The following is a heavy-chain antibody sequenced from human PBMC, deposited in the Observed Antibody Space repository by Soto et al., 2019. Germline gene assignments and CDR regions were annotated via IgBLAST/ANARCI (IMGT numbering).Heavy chain of an antibody. CDR2: VHPGGTT. Sequence: EVQLVESGGGLVQPGGSLRLSCAASGFTVNSNYMSWFRQAPEKGLECVSVVHPGGTTSYADSVKGRFTVSRDNSKNILYLQLNTLRAEDTAVYYCARDPPGLGSSSFDFWRQGTLVTVSS. J-gene: IGHJ4*02. CDR3: ARDPPGLGSSSFDF. CDR1: GFTVNSNY. V-gene: IGHV3-66*01. D-gene: IGHD6-6*01.